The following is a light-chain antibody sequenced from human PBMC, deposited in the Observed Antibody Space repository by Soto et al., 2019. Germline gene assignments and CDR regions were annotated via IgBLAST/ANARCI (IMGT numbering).Light chain of an antibody. CDR1: QSVSRY. Sequence: EIVLTQSPATLSLSPGERATLTCRASQSVSRYLAWYQQKPGQAPRLLIYDASNRATGIPARFSGSGSGTDFTLTIRSLEPEDFASYYCQQRSDWPYTFGGGTKVQIK. V-gene: IGKV3-11*01. J-gene: IGKJ4*01. CDR2: DAS. CDR3: QQRSDWPYT.